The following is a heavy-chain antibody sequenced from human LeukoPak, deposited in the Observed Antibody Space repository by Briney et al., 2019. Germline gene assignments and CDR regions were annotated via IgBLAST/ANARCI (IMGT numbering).Heavy chain of an antibody. CDR2: IKQGGSEK. D-gene: IGHD6-13*01. CDR3: ARYNMGAAGPGFDY. J-gene: IGHJ4*02. CDR1: GFTLSNYW. Sequence: GGSLRLSCAASGFTLSNYWMHWVRQVPGKGLEWVANIKQGGSEKYYVDSVKGRFTISRDNAKNSLYLQMNSLRAEDTAVYYCARYNMGAAGPGFDYWGQGTLVTVSS. V-gene: IGHV3-7*01.